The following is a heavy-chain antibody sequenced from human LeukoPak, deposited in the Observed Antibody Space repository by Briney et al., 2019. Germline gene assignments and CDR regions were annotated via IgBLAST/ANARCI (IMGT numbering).Heavy chain of an antibody. CDR2: INHSGST. Sequence: PSETLSLTCAVYGGSFSGYYWSWIRQPPGKGLEWIGEINHSGSTNHNPSLKSRVTISVDTSKNQFSLKLSSVTAADTAVYYCARRKSSYYDIKHFDYWGQGTLVTVSS. CDR1: GGSFSGYY. V-gene: IGHV4-34*01. CDR3: ARRKSSYYDIKHFDY. D-gene: IGHD3-9*01. J-gene: IGHJ4*02.